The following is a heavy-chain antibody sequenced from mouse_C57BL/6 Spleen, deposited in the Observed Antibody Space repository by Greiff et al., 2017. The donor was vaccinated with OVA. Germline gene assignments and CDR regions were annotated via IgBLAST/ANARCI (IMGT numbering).Heavy chain of an antibody. CDR2: IYPSDSET. J-gene: IGHJ2*01. Sequence: QVQLQQPGAELVRPGSSVKLSCKASGYTFTSYWMDWVKQRPGQGLEWIGNIYPSDSETHYNQKFKDKATLTVDKSSSTAYMQLSSLTSEDAAVYCCATSCGSSYIDYWGQGTTLTVSS. CDR1: GYTFTSYW. D-gene: IGHD1-1*01. V-gene: IGHV1-61*01. CDR3: ATSCGSSYIDY.